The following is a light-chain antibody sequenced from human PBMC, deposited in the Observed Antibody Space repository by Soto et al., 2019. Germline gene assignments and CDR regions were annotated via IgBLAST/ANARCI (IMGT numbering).Light chain of an antibody. CDR2: EDN. CDR3: QSSDSSNQV. CDR1: SGSIATNY. V-gene: IGLV6-57*04. Sequence: NFMLTQPHSVSASPGKTVTISCTRSSGSIATNYVQWYQQRPGSAPTIVIYEDNERPSGVPDRFSGSIDRSSNSASLTIYGLKTEDEADYYCQSSDSSNQVVGGGTKVTVL. J-gene: IGLJ2*01.